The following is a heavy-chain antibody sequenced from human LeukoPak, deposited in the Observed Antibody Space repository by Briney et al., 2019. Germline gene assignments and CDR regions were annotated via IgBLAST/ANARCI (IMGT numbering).Heavy chain of an antibody. J-gene: IGHJ4*02. D-gene: IGHD3-22*01. V-gene: IGHV1-18*01. Sequence: GASVKVSCKASRYTFTSYGISWVRQAPGQGLEWMGWSSAYNGNTNYAQKLQGRVTMTTDTSTSTAYMELRSLRSDDTALYYCARDGHRMYYYGGSDYHFDYWGQGTLVTVSS. CDR1: RYTFTSYG. CDR2: SSAYNGNT. CDR3: ARDGHRMYYYGGSDYHFDY.